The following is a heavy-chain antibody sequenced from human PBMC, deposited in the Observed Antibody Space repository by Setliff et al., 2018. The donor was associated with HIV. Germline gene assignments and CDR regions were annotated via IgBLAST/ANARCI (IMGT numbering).Heavy chain of an antibody. Sequence: TLSLTCEVSGGSISNYYWSWIRQPAGKGLEWVGRIFSSGNTYYNPSLKSRVTMSVDTSKNQFSLNLNSVTAADTAIYYCARAPFPVAGFDYFDHWGQGTQVTVSS. CDR3: ARAPFPVAGFDYFDH. CDR2: IFSSGNT. J-gene: IGHJ4*02. CDR1: GGSISNYY. V-gene: IGHV4-4*07. D-gene: IGHD6-19*01.